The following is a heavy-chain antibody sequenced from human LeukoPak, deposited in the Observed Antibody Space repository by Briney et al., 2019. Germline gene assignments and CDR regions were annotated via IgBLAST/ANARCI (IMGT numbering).Heavy chain of an antibody. CDR2: IKQDGSEK. V-gene: IGHV3-7*01. J-gene: IGHJ4*02. CDR3: ARDSAGNDY. CDR1: GFTFSSYA. Sequence: GGSLRLSCAGSGFTFSSYAMSWVRQAPGKGLEWVANIKQDGSEKYYVDSVKGRFTISRDNAKNSLYLQMNSLRAEDTAMYYCARDSAGNDYWGQGTLVTVSS. D-gene: IGHD6-13*01.